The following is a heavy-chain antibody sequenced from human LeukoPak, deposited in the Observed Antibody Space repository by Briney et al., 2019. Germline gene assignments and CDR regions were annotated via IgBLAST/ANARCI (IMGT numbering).Heavy chain of an antibody. Sequence: ASVKVSCKASGYTFTSYGISWVRQATGQGLERMGWMNPNSGNTGYAQKFQGRVTMTRNTSISTAYMELSSLRSEDTAIYYCARGGVGATYWGVPYWGQGTLVTVSS. CDR1: GYTFTSYG. D-gene: IGHD1-26*01. V-gene: IGHV1-8*02. CDR3: ARGGVGATYWGVPY. J-gene: IGHJ4*02. CDR2: MNPNSGNT.